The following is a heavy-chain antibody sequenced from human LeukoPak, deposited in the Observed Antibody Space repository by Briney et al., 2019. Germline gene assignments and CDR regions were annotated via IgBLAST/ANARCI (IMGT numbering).Heavy chain of an antibody. J-gene: IGHJ5*02. CDR2: ISGSGGRT. CDR3: VKEPTSSGWFDP. V-gene: IGHV3-23*01. Sequence: GGSLRLSCAASGFTFSSYAMSWVRQAPGKGLEWVSAISGSGGRTYYTDYVKGRFTISRDNSKNTLYLQISSLRADDTAVYFCVKEPTSSGWFDPWGQGTLVTVSS. D-gene: IGHD3-3*01. CDR1: GFTFSSYA.